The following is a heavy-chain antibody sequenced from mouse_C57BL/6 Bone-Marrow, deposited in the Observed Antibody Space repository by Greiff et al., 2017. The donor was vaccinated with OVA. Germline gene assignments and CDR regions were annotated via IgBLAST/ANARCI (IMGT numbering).Heavy chain of an antibody. Sequence: VQLQQSGAELVRPGASVKLSCTASGFNIKDDYMHWVKQRPEQGLEWIGWIDPENGDTEYASKFQGKATITADTSSNTAYLQLSSLTSEDTAVYYCTPPYYDPSHWGQGTLFSVSA. CDR3: TPPYYDPSH. CDR2: IDPENGDT. V-gene: IGHV14-4*01. J-gene: IGHJ3*01. CDR1: GFNIKDDY. D-gene: IGHD2-4*01.